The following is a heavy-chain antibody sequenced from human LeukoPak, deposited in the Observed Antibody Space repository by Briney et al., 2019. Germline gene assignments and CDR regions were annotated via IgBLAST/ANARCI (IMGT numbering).Heavy chain of an antibody. CDR1: GFTFSNYW. Sequence: PGGSLRLSCAASGFTFSNYWMTWVRQAPGKGLEWVGNIKQDGSENYYVDSVKGRFTISRDNAKTSLYLQMNSLRAEDTAVYYCARDLSGVTGYTYGRGIDYWGQGTLVTVSS. CDR3: ARDLSGVTGYTYGRGIDY. V-gene: IGHV3-7*01. D-gene: IGHD5-18*01. CDR2: IKQDGSEN. J-gene: IGHJ4*02.